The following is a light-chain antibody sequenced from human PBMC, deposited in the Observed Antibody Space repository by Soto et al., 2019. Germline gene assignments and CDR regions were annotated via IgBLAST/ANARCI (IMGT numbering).Light chain of an antibody. J-gene: IGLJ3*02. V-gene: IGLV9-49*01. CDR3: GADHGSGSNFLSV. CDR2: VGTGGIVG. Sequence: QSVLTQPPSASASLGASVTLTCTLSSGYSNYKVDWYQQRPGKGPRFVMRVGTGGIVGSRGDGIPDRFSVLGSGLSRYLTITNIQEEDESEYQCGADHGSGSNFLSVFGGGTKLTVL. CDR1: SGYSNYK.